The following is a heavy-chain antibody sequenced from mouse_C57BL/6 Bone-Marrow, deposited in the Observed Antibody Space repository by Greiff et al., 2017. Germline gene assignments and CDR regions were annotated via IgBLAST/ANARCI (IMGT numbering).Heavy chain of an antibody. Sequence: EVQLQQSGPVLVKPGASVKMSCKASGYTFTDYYMNWVKQSHGKSLEWIGVINPYNGGTSYNQKFKGKATLTVDKSSSTAYMELNSLTSEDSAVYYCARPHYYYGSSPWFAYWGQGTLVTVSA. V-gene: IGHV1-19*01. J-gene: IGHJ3*01. CDR2: INPYNGGT. D-gene: IGHD1-1*01. CDR1: GYTFTDYY. CDR3: ARPHYYYGSSPWFAY.